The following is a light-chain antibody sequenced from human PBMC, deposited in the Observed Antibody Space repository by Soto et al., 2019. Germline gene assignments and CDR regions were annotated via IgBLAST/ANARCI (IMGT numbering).Light chain of an antibody. CDR2: EVT. J-gene: IGLJ2*01. Sequence: QSVLTQPPSASGSPGQSVTISCTGTSSDVGGYNSVSWYQQHPGKAPQVMIYEVTKRPSGVPDRFSGSKSGTSASLAISALQSEDEAAYYCAAWDDNLHGPIFGGATKVTVL. V-gene: IGLV2-8*01. CDR3: AAWDDNLHGPI. CDR1: SSDVGGYNS.